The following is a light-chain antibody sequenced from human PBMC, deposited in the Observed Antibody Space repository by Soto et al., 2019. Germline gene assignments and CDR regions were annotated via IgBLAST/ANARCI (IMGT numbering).Light chain of an antibody. CDR2: DVS. V-gene: IGLV2-11*01. CDR3: CSYAGGHTSLL. Sequence: QSALTQPRSVSGSPGQSVTISCTGTSSDVGGYNYVSWYQQLPGTVPKLMIYDVSNRPSGVPDRFSGSKSGNTASLTISGLQAEDEADYYCCSYAGGHTSLLFGGGTKLTVL. J-gene: IGLJ2*01. CDR1: SSDVGGYNY.